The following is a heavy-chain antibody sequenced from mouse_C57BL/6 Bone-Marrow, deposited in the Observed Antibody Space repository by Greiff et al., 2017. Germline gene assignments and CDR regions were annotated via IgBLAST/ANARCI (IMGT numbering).Heavy chain of an antibody. V-gene: IGHV1-85*01. CDR3: ARLEFDGSSGDWYFDV. D-gene: IGHD1-1*01. Sequence: QVQLQQSGAELVRPGASVKLSCTASGFNIKDDYIHWVKQRPGQGLEWIGWIYPRDGSTKYNEKFKGKATLTVDTSSSTAYMALHSLTSEDSAVYFCARLEFDGSSGDWYFDVWGTGTTVTVSS. CDR1: GFNIKDDY. J-gene: IGHJ1*03. CDR2: IYPRDGST.